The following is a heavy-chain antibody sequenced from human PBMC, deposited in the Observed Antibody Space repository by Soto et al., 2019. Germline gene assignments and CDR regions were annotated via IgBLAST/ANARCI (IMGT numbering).Heavy chain of an antibody. CDR1: GFTFSSYA. Sequence: GGSLRLSCAASGFTFSSYAMSWVRQAPGKGLEWASAISGSGGSTYYADSVKGRFTISRDNSKNTLYLQMNSLRAEDTAVYYCGRTDRSSWIYNLFDAWGQGALVSVSS. D-gene: IGHD6-13*01. V-gene: IGHV3-23*01. CDR2: ISGSGGST. J-gene: IGHJ5*02. CDR3: GRTDRSSWIYNLFDA.